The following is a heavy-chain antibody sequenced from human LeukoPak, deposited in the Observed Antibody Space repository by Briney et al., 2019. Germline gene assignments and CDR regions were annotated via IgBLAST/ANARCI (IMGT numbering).Heavy chain of an antibody. J-gene: IGHJ4*02. D-gene: IGHD1-26*01. V-gene: IGHV4-34*01. CDR2: INHSGST. CDR3: ARENSGSVNPFDY. Sequence: SETLSLTCAVYGGSFSGYYWSWIRQPPGKGLEWIGEINHSGSTNYNPSLKSRVTISVDTSKNQFSLKLSSVTAADTAVHYCARENSGSVNPFDYWGQGTLVTVSS. CDR1: GGSFSGYY.